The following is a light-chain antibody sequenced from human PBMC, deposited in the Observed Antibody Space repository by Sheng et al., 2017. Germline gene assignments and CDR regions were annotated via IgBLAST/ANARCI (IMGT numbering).Light chain of an antibody. V-gene: IGKV3-20*01. CDR2: GAT. CDR1: QSLSVNY. CDR3: QQYGTSIGFT. Sequence: EIVLTQSPGTLSLSPGERATLSCRTSQSLSVNYLAWYQQKPGQAPRLLLYGATSRATGIPDRFSGSGSGTDFNLTISRLEPADFAVYYCQQYGTSIGFTFGPGTKVDLK. J-gene: IGKJ3*01.